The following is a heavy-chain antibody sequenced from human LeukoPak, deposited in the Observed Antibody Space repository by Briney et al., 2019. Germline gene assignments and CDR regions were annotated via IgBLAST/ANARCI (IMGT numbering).Heavy chain of an antibody. J-gene: IGHJ5*02. V-gene: IGHV3-23*01. D-gene: IGHD3-9*01. CDR2: ISGSGGST. Sequence: GGSLRLSRAASGFTFSSYAMSWVRQAPGKGLEWVSAISGSGGSTYYADSVKGRFTISRDNSKNTLYLQMNSLRAEDTAVYYCAKDSQALRYFDWPPGAWGQGTLVTVSS. CDR3: AKDSQALRYFDWPPGA. CDR1: GFTFSSYA.